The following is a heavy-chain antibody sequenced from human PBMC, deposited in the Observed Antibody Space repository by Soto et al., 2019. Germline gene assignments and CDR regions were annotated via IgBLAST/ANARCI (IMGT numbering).Heavy chain of an antibody. J-gene: IGHJ6*02. Sequence: SETLSLTCTVSGGSISSYYWSWIRQPPGKGLEWIGYIYYSGSTNYNPSLKSRVTISVDTSKNQFSLKLSSVTAADTAVYYCARTSKLGYSRGEDKYYYYGMDGWGDGTRVTVAS. V-gene: IGHV4-59*01. CDR2: IYYSGST. CDR3: ARTSKLGYSRGEDKYYYYGMDG. CDR1: GGSISSYY. D-gene: IGHD6-19*01.